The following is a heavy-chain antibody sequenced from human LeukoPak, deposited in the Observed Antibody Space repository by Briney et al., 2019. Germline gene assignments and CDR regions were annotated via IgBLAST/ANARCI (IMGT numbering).Heavy chain of an antibody. V-gene: IGHV1-46*01. CDR1: GYTFTSYY. D-gene: IGHD1-26*01. Sequence: ASVKVSCKASGYTFTSYYMHWVRQAPGQGLEWMGIINPSGGSTSYARKFQGRVTMTRDTSTSTVYMELSSLRSEDTAVYYCAREGGSYYYFDYWGQGTLVTVSS. J-gene: IGHJ4*02. CDR3: AREGGSYYYFDY. CDR2: INPSGGST.